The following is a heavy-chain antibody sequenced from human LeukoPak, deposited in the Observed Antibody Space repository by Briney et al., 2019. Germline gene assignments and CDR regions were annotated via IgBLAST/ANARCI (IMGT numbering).Heavy chain of an antibody. J-gene: IGHJ4*02. D-gene: IGHD5-12*01. Sequence: ASVKVSWKASGYTFTSYSISWVRQAPGQGLEWMGWISAYNGNTNYAQKLQGRVTMTTDTSTSTAYMELRSLRSDDTAVYYCARVDNAADLDYWGQGTLVTISS. CDR1: GYTFTSYS. V-gene: IGHV1-18*01. CDR2: ISAYNGNT. CDR3: ARVDNAADLDY.